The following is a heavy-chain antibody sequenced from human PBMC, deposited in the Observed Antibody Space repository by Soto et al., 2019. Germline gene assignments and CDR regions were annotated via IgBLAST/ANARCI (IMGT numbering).Heavy chain of an antibody. V-gene: IGHV3-23*01. CDR2: LSGSGGST. CDR1: GFTFSSYA. Sequence: EVQLLESVGGLVQPGGSLRLSCAVSGFTFSSYAMSWVRQAPGKGLEWVSALSGSGGSTYYADSVKGRFTISRDNSKNTLYLQMNSLRAEDTAVYYCAKASGWFGEFDYWGQGTLVTVSS. CDR3: AKASGWFGEFDY. J-gene: IGHJ4*02. D-gene: IGHD3-10*01.